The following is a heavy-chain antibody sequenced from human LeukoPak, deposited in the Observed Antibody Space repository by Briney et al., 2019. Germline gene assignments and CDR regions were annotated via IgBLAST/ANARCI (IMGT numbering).Heavy chain of an antibody. V-gene: IGHV3-30*02. J-gene: IGHJ3*02. Sequence: GGSLRLSCAASGFTFSSYGMYWVRQAPGKGLEWVTFIRYDGRNKYYADSVKGRFTISRDNSKNTLYLQMNSLRAEDTAVYYCASYCSGGSCYALDAFDIWGQGTMVTVSS. CDR3: ASYCSGGSCYALDAFDI. D-gene: IGHD2-15*01. CDR1: GFTFSSYG. CDR2: IRYDGRNK.